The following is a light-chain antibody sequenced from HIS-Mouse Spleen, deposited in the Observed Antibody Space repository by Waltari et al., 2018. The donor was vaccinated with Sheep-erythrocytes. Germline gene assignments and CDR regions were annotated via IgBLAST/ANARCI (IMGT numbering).Light chain of an antibody. CDR2: DAS. V-gene: IGKV3-11*01. J-gene: IGKJ2*01. CDR1: QSVSSN. Sequence: EIVLTQSPATLSLSPGERATLSCRASQSVSSNLAWYQQKPGQAPRLLIYDASNRATGIPARFSGSGSGTDFTLTISSLEPEDFAVYYCQQRSNWYTFGQGTKVEIK. CDR3: QQRSNWYT.